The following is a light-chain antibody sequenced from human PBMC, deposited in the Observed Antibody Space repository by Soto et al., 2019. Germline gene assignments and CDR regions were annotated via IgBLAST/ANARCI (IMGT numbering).Light chain of an antibody. CDR3: MQALHTPYT. J-gene: IGKJ2*01. CDR2: LGS. CDR1: QSLLHSNGYNY. V-gene: IGKV2-28*01. Sequence: DIVMTQSPLSLPATPGEPASISCRSSQSLLHSNGYNYLDWYLQKPGQSPQLLIYLGSNRASGVPDRFSGSGSGTDFTLKISRVEAEDVGFYYCMQALHTPYTFGQGTKLEIK.